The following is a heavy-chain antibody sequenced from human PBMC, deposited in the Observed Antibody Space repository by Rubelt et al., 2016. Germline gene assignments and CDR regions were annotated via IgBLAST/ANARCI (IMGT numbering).Heavy chain of an antibody. CDR1: GYTFTGYY. CDR2: INPNSGGT. Sequence: QVQLVQSGAEVKKPGASVKVSCKASGYTFTGYYMHWVRQAPGQGLEWMGRINPNSGGTNYAQKFQGRVTMTRDTSITTAYMELSRLRSDDTAVFYCARESSSGWYIDYWGQGTLVTVSS. J-gene: IGHJ4*02. CDR3: ARESSSGWYIDY. V-gene: IGHV1-2*06. D-gene: IGHD6-19*01.